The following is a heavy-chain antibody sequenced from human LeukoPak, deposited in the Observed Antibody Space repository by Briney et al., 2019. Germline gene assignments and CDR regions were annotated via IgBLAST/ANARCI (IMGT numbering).Heavy chain of an antibody. D-gene: IGHD3-10*01. CDR2: IIPIFGTA. V-gene: IGHV1-69*13. J-gene: IGHJ6*02. Sequence: GASVKVSCKASGYTFTSYGISWVRQAPGQGLEWMGGIIPIFGTANYAQKFQGRVTITADESTSTAYMELSSLRSEDTAVYYCARLTWAELLWFGEPSYYYGMDVWGQGTTVTVSS. CDR1: GYTFTSYG. CDR3: ARLTWAELLWFGEPSYYYGMDV.